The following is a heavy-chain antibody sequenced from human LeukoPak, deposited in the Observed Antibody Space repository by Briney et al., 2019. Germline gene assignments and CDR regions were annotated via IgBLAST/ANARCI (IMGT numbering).Heavy chain of an antibody. CDR3: ARSLPYRREWLTH. D-gene: IGHD3-3*01. CDR1: GYTFTSYS. V-gene: IGHV1-18*01. Sequence: GASVTVSCKASGYTFTSYSISWVRQAPGQGLEWMGWISAYNGNTNYAQKLQGRVTMTTDTSTSTAYMELRSLRSDDTAVYYCARSLPYRREWLTHWGQGTLVTVSS. CDR2: ISAYNGNT. J-gene: IGHJ4*02.